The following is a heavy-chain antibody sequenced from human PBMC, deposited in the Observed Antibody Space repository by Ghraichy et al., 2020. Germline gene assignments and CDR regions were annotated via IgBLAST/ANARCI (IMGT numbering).Heavy chain of an antibody. CDR3: AKDRWINSKGPFDH. CDR2: ISYDGSDK. J-gene: IGHJ4*02. D-gene: IGHD5-12*01. CDR1: EFTFSSYG. V-gene: IGHV3-30*18. Sequence: GESLNISCAASEFTFSSYGMHWVRQAPGKGLEWVAVISYDGSDKNSADSVKGRFTISRDNSKNTLYLQMNSLRAEDTAVYYCAKDRWINSKGPFDHWGQGALVTVSS.